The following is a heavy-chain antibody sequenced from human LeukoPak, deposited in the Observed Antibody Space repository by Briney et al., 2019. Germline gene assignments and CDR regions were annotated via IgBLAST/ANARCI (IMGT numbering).Heavy chain of an antibody. CDR2: ISSSSSYI. D-gene: IGHD3-16*02. V-gene: IGHV3-21*01. Sequence: AGGSLRLSCAASGFTFSSYSMNWVRQAPGKGLEWVSSISSSSSYIYYADSVKGRFTISRDNAKNSLYLQMNSLRAEDTAVYYCARSLVRQMGSSDAFDIWGQGTMVTVSS. J-gene: IGHJ3*02. CDR1: GFTFSSYS. CDR3: ARSLVRQMGSSDAFDI.